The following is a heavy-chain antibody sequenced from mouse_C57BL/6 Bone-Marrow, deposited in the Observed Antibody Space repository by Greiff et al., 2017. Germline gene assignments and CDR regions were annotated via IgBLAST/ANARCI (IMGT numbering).Heavy chain of an antibody. CDR2: INPNNGGT. CDR3: ARRAAQATGGWFAY. J-gene: IGHJ3*01. D-gene: IGHD3-2*02. CDR1: GYTFTDYN. V-gene: IGHV1-22*01. Sequence: VQLKESGPELVKPGASVKMSCKASGYTFTDYNMHWVKQSHGKSLEWIGYINPNNGGTSYNQKFKGKATLTVNKSSSTAYMELRSLTSEDSAVYYCARRAAQATGGWFAYWGQGTLVTVSA.